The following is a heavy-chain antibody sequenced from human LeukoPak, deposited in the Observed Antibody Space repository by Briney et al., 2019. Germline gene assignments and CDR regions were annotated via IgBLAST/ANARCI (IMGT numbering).Heavy chain of an antibody. V-gene: IGHV3-11*01. CDR1: GFTFSDYY. Sequence: GGSLRLSCAASGFTFSDYYMSWIRQAPGKGLEWVSYISSSGSTIYYADSVKGRFTIYRDNAKNSLYLQMNSLRAEDTAVYYCARREIMGYCSSTSCYPPNGMDVWGQGTTVTVSS. J-gene: IGHJ6*02. CDR2: ISSSGSTI. D-gene: IGHD2-2*01. CDR3: ARREIMGYCSSTSCYPPNGMDV.